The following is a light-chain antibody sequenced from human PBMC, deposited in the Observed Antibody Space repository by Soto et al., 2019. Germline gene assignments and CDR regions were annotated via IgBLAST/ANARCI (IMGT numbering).Light chain of an antibody. J-gene: IGLJ2*01. CDR2: GNS. CDR1: SSNIVAGYD. V-gene: IGLV1-40*01. CDR3: QSYDSSLSGHVV. Sequence: QSVLTQPPSVSGAPGQRVTSSCTGSSSNIVAGYDVPWYQQLPGTAPKLLIYGNSNRPSGVPDRFSGSKSGTSASLAITGLQAEDEADYYCQSYDSSLSGHVVFGGGTKVTVL.